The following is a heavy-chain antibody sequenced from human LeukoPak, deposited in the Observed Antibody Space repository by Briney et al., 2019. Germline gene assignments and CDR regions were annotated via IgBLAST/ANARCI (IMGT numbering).Heavy chain of an antibody. CDR3: ARGLGYCSSTSCYELFDY. V-gene: IGHV1-69*13. CDR1: GGTFSSYA. D-gene: IGHD2-2*01. Sequence: ASVKVSCKASGGTFSSYAISWVRQAPGQGLEWMGGIIPIFGTANYALKFQGRVTITADESTSTAYMELSSLRSEDTAVYYCARGLGYCSSTSCYELFDYWGQGTLVTVSS. CDR2: IIPIFGTA. J-gene: IGHJ4*02.